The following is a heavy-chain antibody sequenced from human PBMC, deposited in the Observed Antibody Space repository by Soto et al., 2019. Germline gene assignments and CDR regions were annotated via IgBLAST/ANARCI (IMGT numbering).Heavy chain of an antibody. CDR1: GFTFDDYA. J-gene: IGHJ4*02. CDR2: ISWNSGST. Sequence: EVQLVESGGGLVQPGRSLRLSCAASGFTFDDYAMHWVRQAPGKGLEWVSGISWNSGSTGYADSVKGRFTIYRDNAKNSLYLQMNSLRAEDTALYYCAKAVGSYGNFDYWGQGTLVTVSS. CDR3: AKAVGSYGNFDY. D-gene: IGHD5-18*01. V-gene: IGHV3-9*01.